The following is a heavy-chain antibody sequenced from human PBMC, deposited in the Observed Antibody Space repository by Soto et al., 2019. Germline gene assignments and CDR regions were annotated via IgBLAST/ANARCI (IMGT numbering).Heavy chain of an antibody. Sequence: GGSLRLSCAASEFTFTSYTMSWARQAPNKGLEWVSTISGSGGRTYYADSAKGRFTISRDNSRNTLHLQMNSLRVEDTAVYYCAKTLLSTSWY. D-gene: IGHD2-2*01. J-gene: IGHJ2*01. CDR3: AKTLLSTSWY. V-gene: IGHV3-23*01. CDR1: EFTFTSYT. CDR2: ISGSGGRT.